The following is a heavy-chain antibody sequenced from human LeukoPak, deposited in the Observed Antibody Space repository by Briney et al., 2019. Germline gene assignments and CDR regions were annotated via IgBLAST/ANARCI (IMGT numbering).Heavy chain of an antibody. Sequence: SGTLSLTCAVYGGSFSDYYWTWIRQPPGKGLEWIGEINHSGSTNYNPSLKSRVIISVDTSKNQFSLKLSSVTAADTAVYYCAGVVVGATLGGYYYYYMDVWGKGTTVTVSS. CDR1: GGSFSDYY. CDR3: AGVVVGATLGGYYYYYMDV. V-gene: IGHV4-34*01. D-gene: IGHD2-15*01. CDR2: INHSGST. J-gene: IGHJ6*03.